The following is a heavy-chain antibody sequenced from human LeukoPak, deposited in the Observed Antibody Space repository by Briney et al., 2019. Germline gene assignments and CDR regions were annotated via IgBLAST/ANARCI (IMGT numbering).Heavy chain of an antibody. V-gene: IGHV4-59*08. D-gene: IGHD2-15*01. CDR2: IYFSGST. Sequence: PSETLSLTCTVSGVSITSFYWSWIPQPPGKGLEWIGYIYFSGSTNYNPSLKSRVTVSLDTTKNQVSLKLSSVSAADTAVYYCASTGYCIGGSCYSNYFDHWGQGTLVTVSS. CDR1: GVSITSFY. CDR3: ASTGYCIGGSCYSNYFDH. J-gene: IGHJ4*02.